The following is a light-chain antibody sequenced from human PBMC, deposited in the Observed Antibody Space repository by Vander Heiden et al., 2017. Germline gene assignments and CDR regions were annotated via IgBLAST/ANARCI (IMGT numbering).Light chain of an antibody. CDR2: KAS. CDR1: QSISSW. Sequence: DIQITTSPSTLSASVGDRVTITCRASQSISSWLAWYQQKPGKAPKLLIYKASSRESGVPARFSGSGSGTEFTLTISSLEPDDFAAYYCQQYNSYPITFGQGTRLEIK. V-gene: IGKV1-5*03. CDR3: QQYNSYPIT. J-gene: IGKJ5*01.